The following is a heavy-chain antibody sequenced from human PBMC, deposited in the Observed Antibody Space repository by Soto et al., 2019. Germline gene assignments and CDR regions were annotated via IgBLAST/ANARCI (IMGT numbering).Heavy chain of an antibody. J-gene: IGHJ4*02. CDR2: INSDESST. V-gene: IGHV3-74*01. D-gene: IGHD1-1*01. Sequence: EVQLVESGGGLVQPGGSLRLSCAASGFTFSSYWMHWVRQAPGKGLVWVSRINSDESSTYYADSVKGRFTISRDNAKNTLYLQMTSLRAEDTAVYYCVRLKPGPAAFDYWGQGTLVTVSS. CDR3: VRLKPGPAAFDY. CDR1: GFTFSSYW.